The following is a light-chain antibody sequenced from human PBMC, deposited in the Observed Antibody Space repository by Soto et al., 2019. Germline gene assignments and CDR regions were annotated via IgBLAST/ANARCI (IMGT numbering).Light chain of an antibody. CDR3: MQGLQIPPT. J-gene: IGKJ2*01. Sequence: DIVMTQSPLSLPVTFGEPASISCRSSQSLLHTNGYNYLHWYLQKPGQSPQILIYMSSNRASGVPDRFSGSGSGTHFTLKVSRVEAEDIGLYYCMQGLQIPPTFGQGTKLESK. CDR1: QSLLHTNGYNY. V-gene: IGKV2-28*01. CDR2: MSS.